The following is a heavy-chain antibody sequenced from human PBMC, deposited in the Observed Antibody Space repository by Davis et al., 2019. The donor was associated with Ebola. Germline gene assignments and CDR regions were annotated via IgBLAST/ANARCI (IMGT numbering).Heavy chain of an antibody. J-gene: IGHJ4*02. CDR3: TSTLDGDYVDY. CDR1: GFTFSRSA. V-gene: IGHV3-73*01. Sequence: GGSLRLSCAASGFTFSRSAMHWVRQASGKGLEWVGRIRSKANSYATAYAASVKGRFTISRDDSKNTAYLQMNSLKTEDTAVYYCTSTLDGDYVDYWGQGTLVTVSS. CDR2: IRSKANSYAT. D-gene: IGHD4-17*01.